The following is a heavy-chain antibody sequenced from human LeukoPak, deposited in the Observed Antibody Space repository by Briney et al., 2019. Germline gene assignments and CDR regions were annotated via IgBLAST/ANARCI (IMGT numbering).Heavy chain of an antibody. CDR2: ISSSGSTI. Sequence: PGGSLRLSCAASGFTFSSYEMNWVRQAPGKGLEWVSYISSSGSTIYYADSVKGRFTISRDNAKNSLYLQMNSLRAEDTAVYYCARDLGSYRFLEWLDYYYYMDVRGKGTTVTVSS. V-gene: IGHV3-48*03. CDR3: ARDLGSYRFLEWLDYYYYMDV. CDR1: GFTFSSYE. J-gene: IGHJ6*03. D-gene: IGHD3-3*01.